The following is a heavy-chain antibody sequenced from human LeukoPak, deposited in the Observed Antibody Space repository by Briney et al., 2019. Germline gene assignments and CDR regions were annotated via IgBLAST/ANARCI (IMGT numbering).Heavy chain of an antibody. Sequence: GSLRLSCAASGFTFSNYGMHWVRQAPGKGLEWVAFTRFDGSIKYYADSVKGRFTISRDNSKNTLYLQMSSLRAEDTAVFYCAKDSIQGDTALDYWGQGTPVTVSS. CDR3: AKDSIQGDTALDY. V-gene: IGHV3-30*02. D-gene: IGHD5-18*01. CDR1: GFTFSNYG. J-gene: IGHJ4*02. CDR2: TRFDGSIK.